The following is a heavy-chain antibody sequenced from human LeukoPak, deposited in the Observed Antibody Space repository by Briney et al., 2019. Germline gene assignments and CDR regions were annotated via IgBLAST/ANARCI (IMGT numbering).Heavy chain of an antibody. CDR2: INPNSGGT. V-gene: IGHV1-2*02. J-gene: IGHJ4*02. Sequence: ASVKVSCKASGYTFTGYYMHWVRQAPGQGLEWMGWINPNSGGTTYAQKFQGRVTMTRDTSISTAYMELSRLRSDDTAVYYCARDDDNSGSYFVFDSWGQGTLVTVSS. CDR3: ARDDDNSGSYFVFDS. D-gene: IGHD3-22*01. CDR1: GYTFTGYY.